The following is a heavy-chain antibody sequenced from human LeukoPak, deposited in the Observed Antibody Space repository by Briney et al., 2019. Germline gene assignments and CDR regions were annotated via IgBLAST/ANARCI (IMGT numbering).Heavy chain of an antibody. V-gene: IGHV3-30*18. J-gene: IGHJ4*02. CDR3: AKEMGYCSGGSCPDY. Sequence: GGSLRLSCAASGFTFSSYGMHWVRQAPGKGLEWVAVISYDGSNKYYADSVKGRFTISRDNSKNTLYLQTNSLRAEDTAVYYCAKEMGYCSGGSCPDYWGQGTLVTVSS. CDR1: GFTFSSYG. D-gene: IGHD2-15*01. CDR2: ISYDGSNK.